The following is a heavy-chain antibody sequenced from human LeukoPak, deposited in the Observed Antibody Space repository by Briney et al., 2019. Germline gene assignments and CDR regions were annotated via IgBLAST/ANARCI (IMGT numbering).Heavy chain of an antibody. D-gene: IGHD4-17*01. CDR3: ARGFIWDGDYSLDYYYYYMDV. CDR1: GYTFTSYY. J-gene: IGHJ6*03. Sequence: ASVKVSCKASGYTFTSYYMHWVRQAPGQGLEWMGIINPSGGSTSYAQKFQGRVTMTRDTSISTAYMELSRLRSDDTAVYYCARGFIWDGDYSLDYYYYYMDVWGKGTTVTVSS. V-gene: IGHV1-46*01. CDR2: INPSGGST.